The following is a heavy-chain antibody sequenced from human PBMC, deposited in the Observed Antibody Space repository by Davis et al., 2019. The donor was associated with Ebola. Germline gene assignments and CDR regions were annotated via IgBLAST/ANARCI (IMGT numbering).Heavy chain of an antibody. CDR2: IYYSGST. D-gene: IGHD3-16*01. CDR3: ARLHEGD. CDR1: GGSISSYY. J-gene: IGHJ3*01. V-gene: IGHV4-59*08. Sequence: MPSETLSLTCAVSGGSISSYYWSWIRQPPGKGLEWIGYIYYSGSTDYNPSLKSRVTISVDTSKNQFSLNLSSVTAADTAVYYCARLHEGDWGQGTMVTVSS.